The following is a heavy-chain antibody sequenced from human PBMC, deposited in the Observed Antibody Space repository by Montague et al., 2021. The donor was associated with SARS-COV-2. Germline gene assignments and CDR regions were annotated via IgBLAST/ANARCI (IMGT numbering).Heavy chain of an antibody. D-gene: IGHD2-15*01. CDR3: ARGGIRSRAYDI. J-gene: IGHJ3*02. CDR1: GGSISSSGYC. Sequence: SETLSLTCTVSGGSISSSGYCWGWIRQPPGKGLEWIGCVYYSGSTYYNPSLKSRVTISVHTSKNQFSLNLSSVTAADTAVYDCARGGIRSRAYDIWVQGKMDTVSS. CDR2: VYYSGST. V-gene: IGHV4-39*07.